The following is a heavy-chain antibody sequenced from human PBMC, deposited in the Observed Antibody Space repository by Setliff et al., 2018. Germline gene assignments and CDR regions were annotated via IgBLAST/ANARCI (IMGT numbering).Heavy chain of an antibody. CDR1: GFTFDDYV. Sequence: PGGSLRLSCAASGFTFDDYVMSWVRQAPGKGLEWVSDINRNGGRIGYADPVKGRFTISRDNAKNSLYLQMNSLRAEDTAVYYCARVGRNQNSGSYRAEFFQHWGQGTLVTVSS. V-gene: IGHV3-20*04. D-gene: IGHD1-26*01. J-gene: IGHJ1*01. CDR2: INRNGGRI. CDR3: ARVGRNQNSGSYRAEFFQH.